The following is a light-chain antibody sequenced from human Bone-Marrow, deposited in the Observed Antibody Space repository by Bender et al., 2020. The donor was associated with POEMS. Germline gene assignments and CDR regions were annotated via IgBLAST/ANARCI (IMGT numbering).Light chain of an antibody. CDR3: EAWDAGLSGGV. V-gene: IGLV1-44*01. CDR2: SDN. CDR1: NSNIGTNA. Sequence: QSVLTQPPSASGTPGQRVTISCSGSNSNIGTNAVNWYQQFPGTATKLLMYSDNQRPSGVPDRFYAFKSGTSASLAISGLPSEDDADYYWEAWDAGLSGGVFGGGTKLTVL. J-gene: IGLJ3*02.